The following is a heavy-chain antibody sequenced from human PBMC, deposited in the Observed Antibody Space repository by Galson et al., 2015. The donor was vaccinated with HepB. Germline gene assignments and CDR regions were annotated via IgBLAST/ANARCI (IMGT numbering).Heavy chain of an antibody. Sequence: SLRLSCAASGFTFSNYGMHWVHQAPGKGLEWVAVISYDGSNKYYADSVKGRFTISRDNSKKTLYLQMNSLRAEDTALYYCAKDPYLYSALAGTMAGFDYWGQGTLVTVSS. J-gene: IGHJ4*02. CDR2: ISYDGSNK. CDR3: AKDPYLYSALAGTMAGFDY. D-gene: IGHD6-19*01. V-gene: IGHV3-30*18. CDR1: GFTFSNYG.